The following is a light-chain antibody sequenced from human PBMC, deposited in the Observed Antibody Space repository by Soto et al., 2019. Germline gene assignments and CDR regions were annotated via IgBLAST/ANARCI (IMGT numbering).Light chain of an antibody. J-gene: IGKJ3*01. CDR1: LTVSTN. V-gene: IGKV3-15*01. Sequence: DIVMTQSPATLSVSPGERVTLSCRASLTVSTNLAWYQQKPGQAPRLLIYYASTRATGTPARFSGSGSVKEFTLTISSLQPEDVATSYCQQYNNWPPGATFGPGTKVEIK. CDR3: QQYNNWPPGAT. CDR2: YAS.